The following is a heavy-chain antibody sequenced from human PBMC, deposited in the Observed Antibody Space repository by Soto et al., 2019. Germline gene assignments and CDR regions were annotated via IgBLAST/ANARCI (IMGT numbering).Heavy chain of an antibody. Sequence: GGSLRLSCTASGFTFNNSAMTWVRQAPGQGLEWVASISENGGSRGGTYYADSVTGRFTISRDNSKNTLYLQVDSLTGADTAVYYCASAKAVVIAPLGIWGQGALVTVSS. D-gene: IGHD2-21*01. CDR1: GFTFNNSA. CDR3: ASAKAVVIAPLGI. J-gene: IGHJ3*02. V-gene: IGHV3-23*01. CDR2: ISENGGSRGGT.